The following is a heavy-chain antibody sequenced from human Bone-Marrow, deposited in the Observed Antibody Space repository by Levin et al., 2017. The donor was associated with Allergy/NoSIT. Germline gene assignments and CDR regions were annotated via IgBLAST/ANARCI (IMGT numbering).Heavy chain of an antibody. CDR2: IKQDGSEK. CDR3: AKGGSYPGS. CDR1: GFTFSTYL. Sequence: HPGESLKISCAASGFTFSTYLMSWVRQAPGKGLEWVAYIKQDGSEKYYVDSVKDRFTISRDNAKNSLYLQMNSLRAEDTAVYYCAKGGSYPGSWGQGTLVTVSS. V-gene: IGHV3-7*01. J-gene: IGHJ5*02. D-gene: IGHD1-26*01.